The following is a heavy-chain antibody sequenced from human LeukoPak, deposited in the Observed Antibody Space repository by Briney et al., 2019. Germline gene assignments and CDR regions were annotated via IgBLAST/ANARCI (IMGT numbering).Heavy chain of an antibody. Sequence: PGGSLRLSCAASGFTFSSYAMSWVRQAPGKGLEWVSAISGSGGSTYYADSMKGRFTISRDNSKNTLYLQMNSLRAEDTAVYYCAKDSAGTQLWWDYYYYYGMDVWGQGTTVTVSS. D-gene: IGHD5-18*01. V-gene: IGHV3-23*01. CDR2: ISGSGGST. CDR1: GFTFSSYA. J-gene: IGHJ6*02. CDR3: AKDSAGTQLWWDYYYYYGMDV.